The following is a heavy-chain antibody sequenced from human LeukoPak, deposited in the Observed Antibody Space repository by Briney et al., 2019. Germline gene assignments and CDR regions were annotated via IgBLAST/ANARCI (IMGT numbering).Heavy chain of an antibody. V-gene: IGHV4-59*08. CDR2: IYYSGST. Sequence: SETLSLTCTVSGGSISSYYWSWIRQPPGKGLEWIGYIYYSGSTNYNPSLKSRVTISVDTSKNQFSLKLSSVTAADTAVYYCARLDYYGSGSPDYRGQGTLVTVSS. CDR3: ARLDYYGSGSPDY. D-gene: IGHD3-10*01. J-gene: IGHJ4*02. CDR1: GGSISSYY.